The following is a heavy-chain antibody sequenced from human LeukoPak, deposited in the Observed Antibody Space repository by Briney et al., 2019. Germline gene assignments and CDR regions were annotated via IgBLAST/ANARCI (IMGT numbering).Heavy chain of an antibody. Sequence: ASVKVSCKASGGTFSSYAISWVRQAPGQGLEWVGGIIPIFGTANYAQKFQGRVTITADESTSTAYMELSSLRSEDTAVYYCARAVGYSSSWYFGYYFDYWGQGTLVTVSS. CDR1: GGTFSSYA. CDR3: ARAVGYSSSWYFGYYFDY. D-gene: IGHD6-13*01. J-gene: IGHJ4*02. CDR2: IIPIFGTA. V-gene: IGHV1-69*01.